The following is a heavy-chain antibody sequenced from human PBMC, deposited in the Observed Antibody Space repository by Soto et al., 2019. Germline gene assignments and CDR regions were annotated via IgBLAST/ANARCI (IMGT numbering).Heavy chain of an antibody. D-gene: IGHD3-16*01. Sequence: GESLKISCRGSGYNYNLHWISWVRQKPGRGLEWMGIIYPGDSDTRYNTSFQGQVTIAVDKSINTAYLQWDSLEASDTATYYCARHLRSYDFFQYYYGIDVWGQGSTVTVSS. V-gene: IGHV5-51*01. J-gene: IGHJ6*02. CDR3: ARHLRSYDFFQYYYGIDV. CDR2: IYPGDSDT. CDR1: GYNYNLHW.